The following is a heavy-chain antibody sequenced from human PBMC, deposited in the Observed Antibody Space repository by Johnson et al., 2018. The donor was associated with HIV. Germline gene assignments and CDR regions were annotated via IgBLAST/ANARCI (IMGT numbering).Heavy chain of an antibody. CDR3: ARGGGVVGNAFDI. CDR1: GFTFSNAW. Sequence: VQLVESGGGLVKPGGSLRLSCAASGFTFSNAWMSWVRQAPGKGLEWVGRIKSKTDGGTTDYAAPVKGRFTISRDDSKNTLYLQMGSLRAEDMAVYYCARGGGVVGNAFDIWGQGTMVTVSS. CDR2: IKSKTDGGTT. V-gene: IGHV3-15*01. J-gene: IGHJ3*02. D-gene: IGHD1-26*01.